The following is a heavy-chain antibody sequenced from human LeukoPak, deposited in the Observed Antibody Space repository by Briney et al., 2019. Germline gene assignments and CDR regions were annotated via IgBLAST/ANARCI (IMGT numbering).Heavy chain of an antibody. CDR3: ARDLRPSNTYYDILTGSSAGFDL. V-gene: IGHV1-46*01. CDR2: INPSGGST. J-gene: IGHJ5*02. CDR1: GYTFTIYY. Sequence: ASGTLCFKASGYTFTIYYMHWVRQPPGQGLEWMGIINPSGGSTSYAQKFQGRVTIARDTSTSTVYMELSSLRSEETAVYYCARDLRPSNTYYDILTGSSAGFDLWGQGTLVTVSS. D-gene: IGHD3-9*01.